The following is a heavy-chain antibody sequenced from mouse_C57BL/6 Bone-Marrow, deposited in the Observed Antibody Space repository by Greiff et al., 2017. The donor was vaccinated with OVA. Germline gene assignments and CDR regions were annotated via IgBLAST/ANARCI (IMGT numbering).Heavy chain of an antibody. CDR1: GFTFSDYG. CDR2: ISSGSSTI. CDR3: ARGDYGSSYDWYFDV. J-gene: IGHJ1*03. V-gene: IGHV5-17*01. D-gene: IGHD1-1*01. Sequence: EVNVVESGGGLVKPGGSLKLSCAASGFTFSDYGMHWVRQAPEKGLEWVAYISSGSSTIYYADTVKGRCTLARDNAKNTLCLQMTRLRSEDTAMDYCARGDYGSSYDWYFDVWGTGTTVTVSS.